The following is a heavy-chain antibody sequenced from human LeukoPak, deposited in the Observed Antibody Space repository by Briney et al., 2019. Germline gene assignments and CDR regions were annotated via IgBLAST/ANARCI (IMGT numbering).Heavy chain of an antibody. V-gene: IGHV1-2*02. D-gene: IGHD5-12*01. CDR2: INLNSGGT. CDR3: ARGYSAYDFGDY. Sequence: ASVKVSCKASGYTFTGYYIHWVRQAPGQGLEWIGCINLNSGGTDYVQKPQGRVTMTRDTSISTAHMELGRLRSGDTAVYYCARGYSAYDFGDYWGQGTLVTVSS. CDR1: GYTFTGYY. J-gene: IGHJ4*02.